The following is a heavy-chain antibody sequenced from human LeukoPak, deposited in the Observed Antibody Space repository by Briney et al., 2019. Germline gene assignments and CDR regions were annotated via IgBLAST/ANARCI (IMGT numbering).Heavy chain of an antibody. J-gene: IGHJ3*02. CDR1: GGSISSYY. D-gene: IGHD3-22*01. CDR3: ARSNYYDTHDAFDI. CDR2: IYTSGST. V-gene: IGHV4-4*09. Sequence: SETLSLTCTVSGGSISSYYWSWIRQPPGKGLEWIGYIYTSGSTNYNPSLKSRVTISVDTSKNQFSLKLSSVTAADTAVYYCARSNYYDTHDAFDIWGQGTMVTVSS.